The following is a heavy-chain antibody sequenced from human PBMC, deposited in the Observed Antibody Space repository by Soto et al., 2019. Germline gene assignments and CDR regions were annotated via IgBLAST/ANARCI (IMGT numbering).Heavy chain of an antibody. D-gene: IGHD3-10*01. J-gene: IGHJ5*02. CDR1: GFTFSSYA. V-gene: IGHV3-30-3*01. CDR3: ARDEGEYGSGSYYNWFDP. Sequence: SLRLSCAASGFTFSSYAMHWVRQAPGKGLGWVAVISYDGSNKYYADSVKGRFTISRDNSKNTLYLQMNSLRAEDTAVYYCARDEGEYGSGSYYNWFDPWGQGTLVTVSS. CDR2: ISYDGSNK.